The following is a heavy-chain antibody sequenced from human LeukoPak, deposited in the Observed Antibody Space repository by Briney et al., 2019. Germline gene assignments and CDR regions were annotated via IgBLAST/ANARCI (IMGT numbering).Heavy chain of an antibody. J-gene: IGHJ4*02. V-gene: IGHV3-9*01. CDR3: ARTTGSYYGYFDY. CDR2: ISWNSGSI. D-gene: IGHD1-26*01. Sequence: PGGSLRLSCAASGFTFDDYAMHWVRQAPGKGLEWVSGISWNSGSIGYADSVKGRFTISRDNSKSSLYLQMNSLRAEDTAVYYCARTTGSYYGYFDYWGQGTQVTVSS. CDR1: GFTFDDYA.